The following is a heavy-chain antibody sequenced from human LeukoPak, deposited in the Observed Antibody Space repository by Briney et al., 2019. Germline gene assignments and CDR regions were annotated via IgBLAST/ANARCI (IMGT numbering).Heavy chain of an antibody. J-gene: IGHJ4*02. CDR1: GYSFTSYW. CDR3: AGLGTTDTTPRFDY. CDR2: IYPGDSET. Sequence: GESLKISCRGSGYSFTSYWNGWVRQMPGKGLEWMGIIYPGDSETRYSPSFQGQVTISADKSISTAYLQWNSLKASDTAMYYCAGLGTTDTTPRFDYWGQGTLVTVSS. D-gene: IGHD1-1*01. V-gene: IGHV5-51*01.